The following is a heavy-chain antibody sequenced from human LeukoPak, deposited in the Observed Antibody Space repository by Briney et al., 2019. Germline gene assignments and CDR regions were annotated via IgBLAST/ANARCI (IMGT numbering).Heavy chain of an antibody. D-gene: IGHD5-18*01. V-gene: IGHV1-2*02. CDR2: INPNSGGT. CDR1: GYTLTGYY. CDR3: AREGYSYGYQSYYYYMDV. J-gene: IGHJ6*03. Sequence: GASVKVSCKASGYTLTGYYMHWVRQAPGQGLEWMGWINPNSGGTNYAQKFQGRVTMTRDTSISTAYMELSRLRSDDTAVYYCAREGYSYGYQSYYYYMDVWGKGTTVTVSS.